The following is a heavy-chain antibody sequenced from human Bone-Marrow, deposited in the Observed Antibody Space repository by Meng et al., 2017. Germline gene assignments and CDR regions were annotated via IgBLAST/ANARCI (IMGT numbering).Heavy chain of an antibody. CDR3: ARAPVTYYYDSSGHIDAFDI. J-gene: IGHJ3*02. V-gene: IGHV4-31*03. D-gene: IGHD3-22*01. Sequence: SETLFLTCTVSGGSISSGGYYWSWIRQHPGKGLEWIGYIYYSGSTYYNPSLKSRVTISVDTSKNQFSLKLSSVTAADTAVYYCARAPVTYYYDSSGHIDAFDIWGQGTMVTVSS. CDR2: IYYSGST. CDR1: GGSISSGGYY.